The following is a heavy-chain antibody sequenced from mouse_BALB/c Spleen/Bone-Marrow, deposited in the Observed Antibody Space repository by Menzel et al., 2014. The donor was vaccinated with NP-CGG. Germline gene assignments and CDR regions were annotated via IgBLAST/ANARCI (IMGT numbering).Heavy chain of an antibody. V-gene: IGHV14-4*02. Sequence: EVQLQQSGAELVRSGASVKLSCTASGFNIKDYYIHWVKQRPEQGLEWIGWIDPENSDTEYAPKFQGKATMTADTSSNTAYLQLSSLTSVDTAVYYCSDGNFYALDYWGQGTSVTVSS. J-gene: IGHJ4*01. CDR2: IDPENSDT. D-gene: IGHD2-1*01. CDR1: GFNIKDYY. CDR3: SDGNFYALDY.